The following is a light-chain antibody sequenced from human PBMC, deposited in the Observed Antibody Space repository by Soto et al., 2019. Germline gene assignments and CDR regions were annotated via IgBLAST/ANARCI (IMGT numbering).Light chain of an antibody. V-gene: IGKV3-20*01. CDR3: HQYGSSPDT. Sequence: EIVLTQSPGTLSLSPGERATLSCRASQSVSSSYLAWYQQKPGQAPRLLIYDASSRATGMPDMFSGSGSGTGFTLTISRLAPEDFAVYFCHQYGSSPDTVGQGTKLEIK. J-gene: IGKJ2*01. CDR2: DAS. CDR1: QSVSSSY.